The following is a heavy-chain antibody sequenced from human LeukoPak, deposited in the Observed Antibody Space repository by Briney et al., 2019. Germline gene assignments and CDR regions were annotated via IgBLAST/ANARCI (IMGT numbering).Heavy chain of an antibody. V-gene: IGHV3-30*18. CDR1: GFTFSSYG. CDR2: ISYDGSNK. CDR3: AKGGYDILTGYLY. J-gene: IGHJ4*02. Sequence: PGGSLRLSCAASGFTFSSYGMQWVRQAPGKGLEWVAVISYDGSNKYYADSVKGRFTISRDNSKNTLYLQMNSLRAEDTAVYYCAKGGYDILTGYLYWGQGTLVTVSS. D-gene: IGHD3-9*01.